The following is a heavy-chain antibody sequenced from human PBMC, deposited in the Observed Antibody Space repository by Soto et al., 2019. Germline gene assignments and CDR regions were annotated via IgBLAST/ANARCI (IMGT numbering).Heavy chain of an antibody. Sequence: EVQLVESGGGLVQPGRSLRLSCAASGFTFDDYAMHWVRQAPGKGLEWVSGISWNSGSIGYADSVKGRFTISRDNAKNSLYLQMNSLRADVTALNYSAKDGGPGIAVAGHFDYWGQGTLVTVSS. CDR2: ISWNSGSI. CDR3: AKDGGPGIAVAGHFDY. V-gene: IGHV3-9*01. CDR1: GFTFDDYA. D-gene: IGHD6-19*01. J-gene: IGHJ4*02.